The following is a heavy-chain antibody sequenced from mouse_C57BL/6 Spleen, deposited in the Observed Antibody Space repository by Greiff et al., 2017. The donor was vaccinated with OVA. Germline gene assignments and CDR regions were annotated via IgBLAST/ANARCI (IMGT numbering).Heavy chain of an antibody. J-gene: IGHJ2*01. CDR3: ASLNYYAPYYFDY. CDR2: ISYDGSN. D-gene: IGHD1-1*01. Sequence: VQLKESGPGLVKPSQSLSLTCSVTGYSITSGYYWNWIRQFPGNKLEWMGYISYDGSNNYNPSLKNRISITRDTSKNQFFLKLNSVTTEDTATYYGASLNYYAPYYFDYWGQGTTLTVSS. CDR1: GYSITSGYY. V-gene: IGHV3-6*01.